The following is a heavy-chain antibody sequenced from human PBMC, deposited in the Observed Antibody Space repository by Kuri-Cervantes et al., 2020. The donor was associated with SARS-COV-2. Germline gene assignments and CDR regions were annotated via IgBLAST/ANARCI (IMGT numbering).Heavy chain of an antibody. Sequence: GGSLRLSCAASGFTFSSYAMSWVREAPGKGLEWVAAISSGSYITHYADSVKGRLTISRDDSKNTLFLQMNSLRAEDTAVYYCARGKQDFDYWGQGTLVTVSS. CDR1: GFTFSSYA. V-gene: IGHV3-23*01. CDR3: ARGKQDFDY. CDR2: ISSGSYIT. J-gene: IGHJ4*02.